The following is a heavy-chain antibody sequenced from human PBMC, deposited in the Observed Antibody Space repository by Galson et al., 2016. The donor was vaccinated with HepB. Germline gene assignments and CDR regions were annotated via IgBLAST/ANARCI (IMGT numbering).Heavy chain of an antibody. J-gene: IGHJ6*02. D-gene: IGHD7-27*01. CDR1: GGSISSSSYY. CDR3: AGHRGRPWGYYYYGMDV. CDR2: LYYSGST. Sequence: VSGGSISSSSYYWDWIRQPPGKGLEWIGSLYYSGSTYYNPSLKSRDTISVDTSKNQFSLMLTSVTAADTAVYYCAGHRGRPWGYYYYGMDVWGQGTTVTVSS. V-gene: IGHV4-39*07.